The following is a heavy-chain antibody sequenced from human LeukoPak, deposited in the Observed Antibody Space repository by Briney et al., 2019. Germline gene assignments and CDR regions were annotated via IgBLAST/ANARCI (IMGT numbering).Heavy chain of an antibody. CDR1: EFSFSAYS. CDR3: ARAGPSSSWHQFDY. D-gene: IGHD6-13*01. CDR2: ISNTGNHI. J-gene: IGHJ4*02. Sequence: PGGSLRLSCSASEFSFSAYSMNWVRQAPGKGLEWVSSISNTGNHIYYADSVKGRFTISRDNAKNSLYLQMNSLRPEDTAVYYCARAGPSSSWHQFDYWGQGTLVTVSS. V-gene: IGHV3-21*06.